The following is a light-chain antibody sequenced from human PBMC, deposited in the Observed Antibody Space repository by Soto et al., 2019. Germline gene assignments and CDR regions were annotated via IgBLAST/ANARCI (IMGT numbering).Light chain of an antibody. CDR1: SSDVGSYNL. CDR3: CLYAGGSTLV. CDR2: EGS. J-gene: IGLJ2*01. V-gene: IGLV2-23*01. Sequence: QSALTQPASVSGSPGQSITISCTGTSSDVGSYNLVSWYQQHPGKAPKLMIYEGSKRPSGVSNRFSGSKSGNTASLTISGLQAEDEADYYCCLYAGGSTLVFGGGTKLTVL.